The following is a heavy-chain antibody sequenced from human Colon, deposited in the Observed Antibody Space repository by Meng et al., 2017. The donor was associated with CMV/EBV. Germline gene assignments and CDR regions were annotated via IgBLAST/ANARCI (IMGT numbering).Heavy chain of an antibody. CDR1: GFTFSGFA. V-gene: IGHV3-73*01. J-gene: IGHJ6*02. Sequence: GESLKISCAASGFTFSGFAMHWVRQASGKGLEWVGRIRSKANSYATAYAASVKGRFTISRDDSKNTAYLQMNSLKTEDTAVYYCTRPIGRYDFWSGYSLQGMDVWGQGTTVTVSS. D-gene: IGHD3-3*01. CDR2: IRSKANSYAT. CDR3: TRPIGRYDFWSGYSLQGMDV.